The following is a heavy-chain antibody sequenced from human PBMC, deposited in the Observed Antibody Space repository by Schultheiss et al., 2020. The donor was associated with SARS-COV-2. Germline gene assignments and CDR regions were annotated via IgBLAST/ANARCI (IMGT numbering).Heavy chain of an antibody. J-gene: IGHJ4*02. V-gene: IGHV1-69*02. D-gene: IGHD6-13*01. CDR1: GGTFSSYT. Sequence: SVKVSCKASGGTFSSYTISWVRQAPGQGLEWMGRIIPILGIANYAQKFQGRVTITADKSTSTAYMELRSLRSDDTAVYYCVRHRYSSSSYYFDYWGQGTLVTVSS. CDR2: IIPILGIA. CDR3: VRHRYSSSSYYFDY.